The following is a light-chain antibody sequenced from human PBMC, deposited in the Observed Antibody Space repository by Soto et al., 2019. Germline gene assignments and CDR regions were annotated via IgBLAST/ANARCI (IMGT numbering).Light chain of an antibody. CDR2: GAS. Sequence: EIVLTQSPGTLSLSPGERATLSCRASQSVSSSYLAWYQQKPGQAPRLLIYGASRRATGIPDRFSGSGSGTDFTLTISRLEPEDVAVYYCQQYSSSPWTFGQGTKVEIK. CDR1: QSVSSSY. V-gene: IGKV3-20*01. CDR3: QQYSSSPWT. J-gene: IGKJ1*01.